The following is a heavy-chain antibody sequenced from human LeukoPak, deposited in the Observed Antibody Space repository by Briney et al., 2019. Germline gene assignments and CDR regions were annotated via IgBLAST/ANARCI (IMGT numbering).Heavy chain of an antibody. Sequence: PSETLSLTCTVSGGSISSYYWSWIRQPPGKGLEWIGYNYYSGSTNYNPSLKSRVTISVDTPKNQFSLKLSSVTAADTAVYYCARDYYDSSGDAFDIWGQGTMVTVSS. D-gene: IGHD3-22*01. CDR2: NYYSGST. CDR3: ARDYYDSSGDAFDI. V-gene: IGHV4-59*01. J-gene: IGHJ3*02. CDR1: GGSISSYY.